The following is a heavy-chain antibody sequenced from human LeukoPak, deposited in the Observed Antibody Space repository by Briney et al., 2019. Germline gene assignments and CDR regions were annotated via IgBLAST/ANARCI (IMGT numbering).Heavy chain of an antibody. D-gene: IGHD1-26*01. CDR1: GFTFSSYA. V-gene: IGHV3-23*01. CDR2: ISGIGGST. CDR3: AKGSRVGATVGDAFDI. J-gene: IGHJ3*02. Sequence: SLSLSCAASGFTFSSYAMSWVRHAPGKGLEWVSSISGIGGSTSYADSVKSRFTIARDNSKTTLYLQMNSLRAEDTAVYYCAKGSRVGATVGDAFDIWGQGTMVTVSS.